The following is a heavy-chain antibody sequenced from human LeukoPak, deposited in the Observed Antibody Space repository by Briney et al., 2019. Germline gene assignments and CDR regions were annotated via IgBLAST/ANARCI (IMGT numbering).Heavy chain of an antibody. Sequence: ASVKVSCKASGYTFTSYYMHWVRQAPGQGLEWMGIINPSGGSTSYAQKFQGRVTMTRDMSTSTVYMELSSLRSEDSAVYYCAILAMVRGAPLFDYWGQGTLVTVSS. CDR3: AILAMVRGAPLFDY. CDR2: INPSGGST. J-gene: IGHJ4*02. V-gene: IGHV1-46*01. CDR1: GYTFTSYY. D-gene: IGHD3-10*01.